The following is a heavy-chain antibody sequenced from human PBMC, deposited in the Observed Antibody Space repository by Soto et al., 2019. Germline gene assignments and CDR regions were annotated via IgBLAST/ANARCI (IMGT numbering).Heavy chain of an antibody. V-gene: IGHV1-18*01. CDR1: GYTFTSYG. Sequence: ASVKVSCKASGYTFTSYGISWVRQAPGQGLEWMGWISANSGNTNYAQKLQGRVTMTTDTSISTAYMELSRLRSDDTAVYYCARGSIVLMVYANNWFDPWGQGTLVTVSS. J-gene: IGHJ5*02. CDR3: ARGSIVLMVYANNWFDP. CDR2: ISANSGNT. D-gene: IGHD2-8*01.